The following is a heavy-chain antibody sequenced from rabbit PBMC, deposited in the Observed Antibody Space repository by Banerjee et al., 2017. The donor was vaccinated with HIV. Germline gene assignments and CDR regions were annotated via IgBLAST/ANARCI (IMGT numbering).Heavy chain of an antibody. D-gene: IGHD4-1*01. CDR3: ARDLAGAIGWNFNL. J-gene: IGHJ4*01. V-gene: IGHV1S40*01. CDR1: GFSFSSSYW. CDR2: IDPGSGNT. Sequence: QSLEEAGGDLVKPGASLTLTCTASGFSFSSSYWICWVRQAPGKGLEWIACIDPGSGNTYYASWTKGRFTISKTSSTTVPLQMTSLTAADTATYFCARDLAGAIGWNFNLWGPGTLVTVS.